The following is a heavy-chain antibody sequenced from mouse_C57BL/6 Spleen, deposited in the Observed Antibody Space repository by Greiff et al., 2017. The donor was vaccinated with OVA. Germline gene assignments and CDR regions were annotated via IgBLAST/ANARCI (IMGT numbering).Heavy chain of an antibody. V-gene: IGHV1-78*01. D-gene: IGHD1-1*01. Sequence: LVESDAELVKPGASVKISCKVSGYTFTDHTIHWMKQRPEQGLEWIGYIYPRDGSTKYNEKFKGKATLTADKSSSTAYMQLNSLTSEDSAVYFCAIGGYPLYLAMDYRGQGTTLTVSS. CDR2: IYPRDGST. CDR1: GYTFTDHT. J-gene: IGHJ2*01. CDR3: AIGGYPLYLAMDY.